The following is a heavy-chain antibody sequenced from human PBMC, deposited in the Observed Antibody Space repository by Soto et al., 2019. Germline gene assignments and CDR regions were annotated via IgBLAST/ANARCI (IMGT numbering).Heavy chain of an antibody. CDR3: ARQRTSVVTQAYFDV. Sequence: PSETLSLTCTVSGDSISSRGYDWGWNRQPPGKGLEWIGIIYYSGSTYNNPSLRSRVSMSIVTSKDQFSLQLKSVPAADTALYFCARQRTSVVTQAYFDVWGPGSRGTVS. D-gene: IGHD2-21*02. J-gene: IGHJ4*02. CDR2: IYYSGST. CDR1: GDSISSRGYD. V-gene: IGHV4-39*01.